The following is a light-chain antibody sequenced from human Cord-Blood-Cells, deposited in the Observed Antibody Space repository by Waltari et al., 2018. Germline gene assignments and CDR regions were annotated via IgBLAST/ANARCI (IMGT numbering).Light chain of an antibody. CDR3: AAWDDSLNGWV. CDR1: SSNTGSHT. J-gene: IGLJ3*02. Sequence: QSVLTQPPSASGTPGQRVTISCSGRSSNTGSHTLNWYHQLPGTAPKPLIYSNNQRPSGVPDRFSGSKSGTSASLAISGLQSEDEADYYCAAWDDSLNGWVFGGGTKLTVL. V-gene: IGLV1-44*01. CDR2: SNN.